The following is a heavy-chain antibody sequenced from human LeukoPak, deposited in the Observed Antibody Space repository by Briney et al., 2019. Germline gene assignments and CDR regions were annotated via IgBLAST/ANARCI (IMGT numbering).Heavy chain of an antibody. CDR1: GGSISSYY. J-gene: IGHJ4*02. V-gene: IGHV4-59*01. CDR3: ASWSSSSYYFDY. CDR2: IYYSGST. Sequence: PSETLSLTRTVSGGSISSYYWSWIRQPPGKGLEWIGYIYYSGSTNYNPSLKSRVTISVDTSKNQFSLKLSSVTAADTAVYYCASWSSSSYYFDYWGQGTLVTVSS. D-gene: IGHD6-6*01.